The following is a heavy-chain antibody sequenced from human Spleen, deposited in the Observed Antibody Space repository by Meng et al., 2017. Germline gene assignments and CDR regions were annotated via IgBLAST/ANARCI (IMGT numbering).Heavy chain of an antibody. CDR1: GFTFSSYA. V-gene: IGHV3-23*01. Sequence: GESLKISCAASGFTFSSYAMSWVRQAPGKGLEWVSGISSGSGGSTYYADPVKGRFTISRDNSKNTLYLQVNSLKAEDTAVYYCCGHTDNWGQGTQVTVSS. CDR3: CGHTDN. J-gene: IGHJ4*02. D-gene: IGHD5-18*01. CDR2: ISSGSGGST.